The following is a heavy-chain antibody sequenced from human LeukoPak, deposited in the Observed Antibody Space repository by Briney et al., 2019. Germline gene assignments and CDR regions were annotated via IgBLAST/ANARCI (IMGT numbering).Heavy chain of an antibody. J-gene: IGHJ4*02. CDR2: IYTSGST. CDR3: ARAYSNGYYPPENFFNS. CDR1: GGSISSGSYC. Sequence: SQTLSLTCTVSGGSISSGSYCWSWIRQPAGKGLEWIGGIYTSGSTNYDPSLKSRVTISVDTSRNQFSLKLSSVTAADTAVYYCARAYSNGYYPPENFFNSWGQGTLVTVSS. V-gene: IGHV4-61*02. D-gene: IGHD3-22*01.